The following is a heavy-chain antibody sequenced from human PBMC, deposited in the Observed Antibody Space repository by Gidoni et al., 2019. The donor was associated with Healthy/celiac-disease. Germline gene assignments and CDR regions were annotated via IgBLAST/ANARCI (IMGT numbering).Heavy chain of an antibody. CDR2: ISSSSSYI. J-gene: IGHJ5*02. V-gene: IGHV3-21*01. D-gene: IGHD6-19*01. CDR3: ARNAIAVAGQTFNWFDP. CDR1: GFTFSSYS. Sequence: EVQLVESGGGLVKPGGSLRLSCAASGFTFSSYSMNWVRQAPGKGLEWVSSISSSSSYIYYADSVKGRFTISRDNAKNSLYLQMNSLRAEDTAVYYCARNAIAVAGQTFNWFDPWGQGTLVTVSS.